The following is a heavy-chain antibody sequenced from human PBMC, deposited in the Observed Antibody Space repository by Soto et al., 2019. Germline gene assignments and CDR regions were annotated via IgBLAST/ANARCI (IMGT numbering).Heavy chain of an antibody. J-gene: IGHJ3*02. D-gene: IGHD4-17*01. CDR2: INHSGST. Sequence: SETLSLTCAVYGGSFSGYYWSWIRQPPGKGLEWIGEINHSGSTNYNPSLKSRVTISVDTSKNQFSLKLSSVTAADTAVYYCASYGGNSGDAFDIWGQGTMVTV. V-gene: IGHV4-34*01. CDR3: ASYGGNSGDAFDI. CDR1: GGSFSGYY.